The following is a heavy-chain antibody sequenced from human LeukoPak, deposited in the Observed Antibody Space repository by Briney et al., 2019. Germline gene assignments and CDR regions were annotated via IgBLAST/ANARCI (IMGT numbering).Heavy chain of an antibody. Sequence: PGGSLRLSCAASGFTFSSYAMSWVRQAPGKGLEWVSAISGSGGSTYYADSVKGRFTISRDNSKNTLYLQMNSLRAEDTAVYYCAKDHTPISNYDSYGMDVWGQGTTVTVSS. J-gene: IGHJ6*02. D-gene: IGHD2-15*01. CDR1: GFTFSSYA. V-gene: IGHV3-23*01. CDR2: ISGSGGST. CDR3: AKDHTPISNYDSYGMDV.